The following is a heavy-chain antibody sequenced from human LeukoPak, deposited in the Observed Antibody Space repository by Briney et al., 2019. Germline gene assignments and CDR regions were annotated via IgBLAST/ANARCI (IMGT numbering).Heavy chain of an antibody. Sequence: PGGSLRLSCASSGFTFSSYWMSWVRQAPGKGLEWVANIKQDGSEKYYVDSVKGRFTISRDNAENSLYLQMNSLRAEDTAVYYCARALRYCSVTSCYRRFDYWGQGTLLTVSS. CDR3: ARALRYCSVTSCYRRFDY. D-gene: IGHD2-2*01. J-gene: IGHJ4*02. CDR2: IKQDGSEK. CDR1: GFTFSSYW. V-gene: IGHV3-7*01.